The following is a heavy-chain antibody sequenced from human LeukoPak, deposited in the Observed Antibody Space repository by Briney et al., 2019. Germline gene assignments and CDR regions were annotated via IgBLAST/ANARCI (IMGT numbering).Heavy chain of an antibody. CDR2: IGVSADST. Sequence: GGSLRLSCAASGFTLSTCATSWVRQAPGKGLEWVSVIGVSADSTYYADSVKGRFTISRDNSKNTLYLQMNDLRAEDTAVYYCAREGGYSGYHDYWGQGTLVTVSS. J-gene: IGHJ4*02. CDR3: AREGGYSGYHDY. D-gene: IGHD5-12*01. CDR1: GFTLSTCA. V-gene: IGHV3-23*01.